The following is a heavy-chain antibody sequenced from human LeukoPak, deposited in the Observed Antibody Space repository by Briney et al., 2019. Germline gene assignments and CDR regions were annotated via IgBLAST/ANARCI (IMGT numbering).Heavy chain of an antibody. Sequence: SETLSLTCTVSGGSISSYYWSWIRQPPGKGLEWIGYIYYSRSTNYNPTLKSRVTISVDTSKNQFSLKLSSVTAADTAVYYCARESLDYDFWSGYYSSYYYYYMDVWGKGTTVTVSS. CDR1: GGSISSYY. CDR3: ARESLDYDFWSGYYSSYYYYYMDV. V-gene: IGHV4-59*01. D-gene: IGHD3-3*01. J-gene: IGHJ6*03. CDR2: IYYSRST.